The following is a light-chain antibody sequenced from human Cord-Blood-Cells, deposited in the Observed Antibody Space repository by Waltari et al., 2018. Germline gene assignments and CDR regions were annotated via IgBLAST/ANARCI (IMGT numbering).Light chain of an antibody. CDR3: CSYAGSYTYV. CDR2: DVS. J-gene: IGLJ1*01. V-gene: IGLV2-11*01. CDR1: RSYVGGSHY. Sequence: QSALTQPRSVSGSPGQSVTIPCPGTRSYVGGSHYVPWYQQHPGKAPKLMIYDVSKRPSGVPDRFSGSKSGNTASLTISGLQAEDEADYYCCSYAGSYTYVFGTGTKVTVL.